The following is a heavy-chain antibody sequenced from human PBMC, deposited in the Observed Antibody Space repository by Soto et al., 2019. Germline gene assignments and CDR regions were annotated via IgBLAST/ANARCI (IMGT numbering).Heavy chain of an antibody. CDR3: VSLRQDGSGWYYCDY. CDR2: ISYDGSNK. J-gene: IGHJ4*02. V-gene: IGHV3-30*03. CDR1: GLTFRNYG. Sequence: QVQLVESGGGVVQPGRSLRLSCAASGLTFRNYGMHWVRQAPGKGLEWVAVISYDGSNKYYADSVKGRFTISRDNSKNTLYLQMTSLRVEDTAAYYCVSLRQDGSGWYYCDYWGQGTLVTVSS. D-gene: IGHD6-19*01.